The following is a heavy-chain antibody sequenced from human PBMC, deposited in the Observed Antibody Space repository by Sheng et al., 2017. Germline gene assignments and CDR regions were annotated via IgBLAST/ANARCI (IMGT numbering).Heavy chain of an antibody. D-gene: IGHD2-2*01. J-gene: IGHJ4*02. V-gene: IGHV3-30*18. CDR2: ISFDGSNK. CDR3: AKEKEAMNYFDY. CDR1: GFTFSSSG. Sequence: QVQLVESGGGVVQPGGSLRLSCAASGFTFSSSGMHWVRQAPGKGLEWVTVISFDGSNKFYADSVKGRFTISRDNSKNTLYLQMNSLRGEDTAVYYCAKEKEAMNYFDYWGQGILVTV.